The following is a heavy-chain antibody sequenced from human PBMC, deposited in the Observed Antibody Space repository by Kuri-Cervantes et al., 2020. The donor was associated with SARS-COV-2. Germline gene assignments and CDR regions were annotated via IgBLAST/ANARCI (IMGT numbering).Heavy chain of an antibody. Sequence: SETLSLTCAVYGGSFSGYYWSWIRQPPGKGLEWIGEINHSGSTNYNPSLKSRVIISVDTSKNQFSLKLSSVTAADTAVYYCARVWGWSGYYFHYGMDVWGQGTTVTVSS. CDR3: ARVWGWSGYYFHYGMDV. V-gene: IGHV4-34*01. CDR2: INHSGST. D-gene: IGHD3-3*01. J-gene: IGHJ6*02. CDR1: GGSFSGYY.